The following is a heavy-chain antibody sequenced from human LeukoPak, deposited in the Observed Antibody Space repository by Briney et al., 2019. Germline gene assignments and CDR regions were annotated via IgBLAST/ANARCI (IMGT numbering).Heavy chain of an antibody. CDR2: ISWNSGSI. Sequence: GGSLRLSCAASGFTFDDYAMHWVRQAPGKGLEWVSGISWNSGSIGYADSVKGRFTISRDNAKNSLYQQMNSLRAEDTALYYCAKDKKTTYYYYGMDVWGQGTTVTVSS. V-gene: IGHV3-9*01. CDR1: GFTFDDYA. D-gene: IGHD4-11*01. CDR3: AKDKKTTYYYYGMDV. J-gene: IGHJ6*02.